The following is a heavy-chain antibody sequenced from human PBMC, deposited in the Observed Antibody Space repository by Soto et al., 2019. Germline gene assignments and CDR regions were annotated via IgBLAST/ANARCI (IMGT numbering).Heavy chain of an antibody. V-gene: IGHV3-30-3*01. CDR2: ISYDGSNK. J-gene: IGHJ6*02. CDR3: ARDEEGYGMDV. CDR1: GFTFSSYA. Sequence: VQLVESGGGVVQPGRSLRLSCAASGFTFSSYAMHWVRQAPGKGLEWVAVISYDGSNKYYADSVKGRFTISRDNSKNTLYLQMNSLRAEDTAVYYCARDEEGYGMDVWGQGTTVTVSS.